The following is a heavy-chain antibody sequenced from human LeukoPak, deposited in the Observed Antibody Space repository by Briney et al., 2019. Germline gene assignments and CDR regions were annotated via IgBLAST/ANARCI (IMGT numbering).Heavy chain of an antibody. D-gene: IGHD2-21*01. J-gene: IGHJ5*02. Sequence: SQTLSLTCTVSGGSISSGSYYWSWIRQPPGKGLEWIGEINHSGSTNYNPSLKSRVTISVDTSKNQFSLKLSSVTAADTAVYYCARGKVRTREFDPWGQGTLVTVSS. CDR1: GGSISSGSYY. CDR2: INHSGST. V-gene: IGHV4-39*07. CDR3: ARGKVRTREFDP.